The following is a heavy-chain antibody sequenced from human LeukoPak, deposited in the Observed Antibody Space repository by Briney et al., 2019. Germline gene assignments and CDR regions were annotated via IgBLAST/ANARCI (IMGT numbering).Heavy chain of an antibody. J-gene: IGHJ6*03. V-gene: IGHV7-4-1*02. D-gene: IGHD6-19*01. CDR2: INTNTGNP. CDR3: ARDLGSSGWYPPPWYYYYYMDV. CDR1: GYTFTSYA. Sequence: ASVKVSCKASGYTFTSYAMNWVRQAPGQGLEWMGWINTNTGNPTYAQGFTGRFVFSLDTSVSTAYLQISSLKAEDTAVYYCARDLGSSGWYPPPWYYYYYMDVWGKGTTVTVSS.